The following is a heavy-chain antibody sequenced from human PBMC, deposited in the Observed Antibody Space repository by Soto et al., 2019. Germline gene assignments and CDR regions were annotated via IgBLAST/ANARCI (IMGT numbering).Heavy chain of an antibody. CDR3: ARVDGYYYYGMDV. J-gene: IGHJ6*02. CDR1: GGSISSGGYY. Sequence: PSETLSLTCTVSGGSISSGGYYWSWIRQHPGKGLEWIGYIYYSGSTYYNPSLKSRVTISVETSKNQFSLKLSSVTAADTAVYYCARVDGYYYYGMDVWGQGTTVTVSS. CDR2: IYYSGST. V-gene: IGHV4-31*03.